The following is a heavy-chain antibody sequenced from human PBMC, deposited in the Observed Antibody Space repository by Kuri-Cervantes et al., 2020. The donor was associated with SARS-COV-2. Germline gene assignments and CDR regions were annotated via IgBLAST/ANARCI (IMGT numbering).Heavy chain of an antibody. CDR1: GGAISSGGYY. J-gene: IGHJ4*02. V-gene: IGHV4-31*02. CDR3: ARVGYQLLLGIDY. Sequence: SCTVPGGAISSGGYYWSWIRQHPGKGLEWIGYIYYTGNTYYNPSLKSRVTISVDTSKNQFSLRLRFVTAADTAVYYCARVGYQLLLGIDYWGQGTLVTVSS. D-gene: IGHD2-2*01. CDR2: IYYTGNT.